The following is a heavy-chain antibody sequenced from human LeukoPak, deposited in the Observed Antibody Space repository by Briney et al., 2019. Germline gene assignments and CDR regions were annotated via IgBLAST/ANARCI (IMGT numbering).Heavy chain of an antibody. CDR1: GGSISSHY. CDR2: IYYSGST. CDR3: ARYNDFWSGYRYFDY. D-gene: IGHD3-3*01. J-gene: IGHJ4*02. Sequence: PPQTLSLTPAVSGGSISSHYWSWIRQPPGKRLEWIGYIYYSGSTNYNPSLKSRVTISVDTSKNQFSLKLSSVTAADTAVYYCARYNDFWSGYRYFDYWGQGTLVTVSS. V-gene: IGHV4-59*11.